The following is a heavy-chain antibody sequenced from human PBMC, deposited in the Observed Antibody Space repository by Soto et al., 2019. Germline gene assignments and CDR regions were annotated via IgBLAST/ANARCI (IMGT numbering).Heavy chain of an antibody. V-gene: IGHV1-18*01. Sequence: ASVKVSCKASGYTFTSYGISWVRRAPGQGLEWMGWISAYNGNRNYAQKVQGRVTMTTDTSTNTAYMELRSLRSDDTAVYYCARDQVGATGDYWGQGTLVTVSS. CDR3: ARDQVGATGDY. D-gene: IGHD1-26*01. J-gene: IGHJ4*02. CDR2: ISAYNGNR. CDR1: GYTFTSYG.